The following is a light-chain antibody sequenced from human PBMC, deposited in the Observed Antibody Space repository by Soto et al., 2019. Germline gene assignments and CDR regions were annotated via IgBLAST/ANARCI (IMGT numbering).Light chain of an antibody. CDR1: QSVSSY. V-gene: IGKV3-11*01. CDR2: DAS. CDR3: QQRSNWPRT. Sequence: EIVLTQSPVTLSLSPGERATLSCRASQSVSSYLAWYQQKPGQAPRLLIYDASNRATGIPARFSGSGSGTDFTLTISSLEPEDFAVYYCQQRSNWPRTFG. J-gene: IGKJ1*01.